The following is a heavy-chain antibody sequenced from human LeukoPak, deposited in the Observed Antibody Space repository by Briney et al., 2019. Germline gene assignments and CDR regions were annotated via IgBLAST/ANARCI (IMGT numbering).Heavy chain of an antibody. CDR2: ISNTADFI. J-gene: IGHJ4*02. CDR3: VRARGAGPGAHFDY. D-gene: IGHD3-10*01. Sequence: GGSLRLSCAASGLIFSDEYMSWIRQAPGKGLEWVSYISNTADFIAYADSVKGRFTISRDNAKNSLYLQMDSLRAEDAAAYYCVRARGAGPGAHFDYWGQGTLVTVSS. V-gene: IGHV3-11*01. CDR1: GLIFSDEY.